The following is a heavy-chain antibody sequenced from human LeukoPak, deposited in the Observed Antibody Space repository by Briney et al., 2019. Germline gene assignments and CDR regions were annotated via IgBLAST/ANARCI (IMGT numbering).Heavy chain of an antibody. J-gene: IGHJ6*03. CDR1: GGTFSSYA. Sequence: GASVKVSCKASGGTFSSYAISWVRQAPGQGLEWLGGIIPIFGTANYAQKFQGRVTITTDESTSTAYMELSSLRSEDTAVYYCARVSSASEYYDFWSGYYHYYYYMDVWSKGTTVTVSS. V-gene: IGHV1-69*05. CDR2: IIPIFGTA. CDR3: ARVSSASEYYDFWSGYYHYYYYMDV. D-gene: IGHD3-3*01.